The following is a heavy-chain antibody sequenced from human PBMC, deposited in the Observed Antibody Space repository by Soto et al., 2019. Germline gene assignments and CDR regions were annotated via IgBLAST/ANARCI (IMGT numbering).Heavy chain of an antibody. J-gene: IGHJ6*02. V-gene: IGHV3-21*01. D-gene: IGHD2-15*01. CDR1: GFTFRTYT. Sequence: GGSLRLSCISSGFTFRTYTMNWVRQSPGKGLEWVSGIRGFSPYTFYAESVKGRFTISRDNAKNSLFLQMNSLRAEDTAVYYCARDRGYDAHDFYYNAMDVWGQGTTVTVSS. CDR3: ARDRGYDAHDFYYNAMDV. CDR2: IRGFSPYT.